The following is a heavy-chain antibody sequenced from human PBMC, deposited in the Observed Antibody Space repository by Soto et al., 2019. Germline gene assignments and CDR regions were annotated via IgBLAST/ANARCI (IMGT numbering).Heavy chain of an antibody. CDR2: INFDGGST. J-gene: IGHJ4*02. D-gene: IGHD3-3*01. V-gene: IGHV3-74*01. CDR1: GFTFTNYS. Sequence: PLRPSYAASGFTFTNYSMHWVRQAPGKGLVWVSRINFDGGSTSYADSVKGRFTISRDNAKNTLYLQMNSLRAEDTAVYYCARAAFLDYWGQGTLVTVSS. CDR3: ARAAFLDY.